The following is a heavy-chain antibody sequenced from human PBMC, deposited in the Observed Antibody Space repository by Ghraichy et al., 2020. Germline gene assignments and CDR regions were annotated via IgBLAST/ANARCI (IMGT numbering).Heavy chain of an antibody. CDR1: GFTFSSYS. CDR3: AREEGSGWYYY. Sequence: GGSLRLSCAASGFTFSSYSMNWVRQAPGKGLEWVSSISSSSSYIYYADSVKGRFTISRDNAKNSLYLQMNSLRAEDTAVYYCAREEGSGWYYYWGQGTLVTVSS. CDR2: ISSSSSYI. J-gene: IGHJ4*02. D-gene: IGHD6-19*01. V-gene: IGHV3-21*01.